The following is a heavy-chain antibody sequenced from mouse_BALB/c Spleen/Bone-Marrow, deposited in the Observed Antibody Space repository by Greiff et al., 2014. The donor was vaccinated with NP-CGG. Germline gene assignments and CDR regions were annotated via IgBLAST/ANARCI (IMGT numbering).Heavy chain of an antibody. V-gene: IGHV3-1*02. J-gene: IGHJ2*01. CDR2: IHYRGST. D-gene: IGHD1-1*01. Sequence: DVKLVESGPDLVKPSQSLSLTCTVTGYSITSGYGWHWIRQFPGNKLEWMGYIHYRGSTNYNPSLKSRISITRDTSKNQCSLQLNSVTTEDTATYYCTRETTAVADFDYWGQGATLTVTS. CDR3: TRETTAVADFDY. CDR1: GYSITSGYG.